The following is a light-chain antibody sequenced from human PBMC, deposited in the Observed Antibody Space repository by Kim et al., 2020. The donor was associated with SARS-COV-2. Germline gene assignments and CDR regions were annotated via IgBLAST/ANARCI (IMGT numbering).Light chain of an antibody. CDR1: QSISSY. V-gene: IGKV1-39*01. CDR3: QQSYSTPFT. J-gene: IGKJ3*01. Sequence: AYEENRVNITCRASQSISSYLNWYQQKPGKAPKLLIYAASSLQSGVPSRFSGSGSGTDFSLTISSLQPEDFATYYCQQSYSTPFTFGPGTKVDIK. CDR2: AAS.